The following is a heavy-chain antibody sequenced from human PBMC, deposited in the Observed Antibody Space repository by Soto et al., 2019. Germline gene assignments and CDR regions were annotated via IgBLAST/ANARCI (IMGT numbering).Heavy chain of an antibody. Sequence: QVQLQESGPGLVKPSQTLSLTCTVSGGAISSGGYYWSWIRQHPGKGREWIGYLYYSGSTYYNPSLKGRVTMSVDTSKNEFSLKLSSATAADTAVYYWARWPQLEPRFDYWGQGTLGSVSS. CDR1: GGAISSGGYY. J-gene: IGHJ4*02. CDR3: ARWPQLEPRFDY. D-gene: IGHD1-1*01. V-gene: IGHV4-31*03. CDR2: LYYSGST.